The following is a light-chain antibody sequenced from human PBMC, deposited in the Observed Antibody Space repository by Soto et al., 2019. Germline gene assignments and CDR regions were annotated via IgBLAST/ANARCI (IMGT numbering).Light chain of an antibody. CDR1: QSLLHSNGYNY. CDR2: SAS. V-gene: IGKV1-39*01. Sequence: MTQSPLSLSVTPGEPASISGRASQSLLHSNGYNYLNWYQQKPGKAPKLLIYSASGGVPSNFSGGGSGTEFTLTISSLQPEDSATYYCQQSYTNPLSFGGGTKVDI. CDR3: QQSYTNPLS. J-gene: IGKJ4*01.